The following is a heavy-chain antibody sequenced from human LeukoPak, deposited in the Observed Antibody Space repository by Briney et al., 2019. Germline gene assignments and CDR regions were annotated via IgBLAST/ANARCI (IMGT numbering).Heavy chain of an antibody. D-gene: IGHD6-13*01. Sequence: SQTLSLTCTVSGGSISSGGYYWTWIRQHPGKGLEWIVYVFYSGTTYYSPSLKSRVTMSVDTSKNQFSLKLSSVTAADTAVYYCARASGYSPTHFDYWGQGTLVTVSS. V-gene: IGHV4-31*03. CDR1: GGSISSGGYY. J-gene: IGHJ4*02. CDR3: ARASGYSPTHFDY. CDR2: VFYSGTT.